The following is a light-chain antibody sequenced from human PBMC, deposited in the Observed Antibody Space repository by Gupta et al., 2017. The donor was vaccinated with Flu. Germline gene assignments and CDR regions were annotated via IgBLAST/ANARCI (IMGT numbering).Light chain of an antibody. CDR1: QSCLYSSNNRNY. Sequence: DLVMTQLPVFLDVSLCERATINCKSTQSCLYSSNNRNYLAWYQQKPRQPPKLLIYWASTRDSGVPDRISGRASATYFTLISSIRQAEDVVVYYSQRKDNTPFTFGQGTQVEIK. J-gene: IGKJ5*01. V-gene: IGKV4-1*01. CDR2: WAS. CDR3: QRKDNTPFT.